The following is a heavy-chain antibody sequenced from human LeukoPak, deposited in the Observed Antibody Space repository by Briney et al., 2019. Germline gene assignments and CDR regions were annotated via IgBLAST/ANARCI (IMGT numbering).Heavy chain of an antibody. V-gene: IGHV3-7*01. CDR1: GFTFSKSL. CDR3: ATYINWVAGDV. D-gene: IGHD1-1*01. J-gene: IGHJ6*02. Sequence: PGGSLRLACAASGFTFSKSLMTWVRQVPGQGVECVAHINHEGGGIQYADSVKGRVTISRDNAKGSVYLQMNSLRAEDTAIYHCATYINWVAGDVWGQGTTVIVSS. CDR2: INHEGGGI.